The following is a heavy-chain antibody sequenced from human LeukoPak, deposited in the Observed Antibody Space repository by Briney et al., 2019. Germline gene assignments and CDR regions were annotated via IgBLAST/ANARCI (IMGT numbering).Heavy chain of an antibody. V-gene: IGHV3-48*03. J-gene: IGHJ4*02. D-gene: IGHD5-12*01. CDR3: ARVSHSGYDYLY. Sequence: GGSLRLSCAACGFTFSSYEMNGVRQAPGKGLEGVSYISSSGSTIYYADSVKGRFTISRDNAKNSLYLQMNSLRAEDTAVYYCARVSHSGYDYLYWGQGTLVTVSS. CDR1: GFTFSSYE. CDR2: ISSSGSTI.